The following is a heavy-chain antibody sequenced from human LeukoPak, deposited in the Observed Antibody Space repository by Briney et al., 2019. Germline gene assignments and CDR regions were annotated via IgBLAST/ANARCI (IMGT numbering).Heavy chain of an antibody. CDR3: ARGGTKGSIDY. CDR1: GFTFSAYA. V-gene: IGHV3-23*05. D-gene: IGHD3-16*01. Sequence: GGSLRLSCEASGFTFSAYAMTWVRQAPGQGLEWVSSIGSDNKPHYSESVKGRFAISRDNSKSMLFLQLNSLRAEDTAVYYCARGGTKGSIDYWGQGTLVTVSS. CDR2: IGSDNKP. J-gene: IGHJ4*02.